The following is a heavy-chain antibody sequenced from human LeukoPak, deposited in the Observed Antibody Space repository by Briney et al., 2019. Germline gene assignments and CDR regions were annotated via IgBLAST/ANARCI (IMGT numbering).Heavy chain of an antibody. Sequence: SETLSLTCTVAGASISSSSYYWGWIRQPPGKGLEWIGSIYYSGSTYYIPSLKSRVTISVDTSKNQFSLKLSSVTAADTAVYYCAREFSDAVDPWGQGTLVTVSS. CDR3: AREFSDAVDP. CDR2: IYYSGST. J-gene: IGHJ5*02. V-gene: IGHV4-39*07. D-gene: IGHD2-2*01. CDR1: GASISSSSYY.